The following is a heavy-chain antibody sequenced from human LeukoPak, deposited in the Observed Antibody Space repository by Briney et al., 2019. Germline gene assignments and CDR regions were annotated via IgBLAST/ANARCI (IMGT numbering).Heavy chain of an antibody. CDR3: ARDSVRSSGRAFDY. V-gene: IGHV3-21*01. J-gene: IGHJ4*02. D-gene: IGHD6-19*01. CDR2: ISSSSSYI. Sequence: KSGGSLRLSCAASGFTFSSYSMNWVRQAPGKGLEWVSSISSSSSYIYYADSVKGRFTISRDNAKNSLYLQMNSLRAEDTAVYYCARDSVRSSGRAFDYWGQGTLVTVSS. CDR1: GFTFSSYS.